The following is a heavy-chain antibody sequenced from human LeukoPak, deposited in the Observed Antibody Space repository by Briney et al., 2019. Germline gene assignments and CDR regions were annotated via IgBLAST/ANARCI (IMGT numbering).Heavy chain of an antibody. J-gene: IGHJ4*01. CDR2: ISSSSSYI. Sequence: PGGSLRLSCAASGFTVSSNYMSWVRQAPGKGLEWVSNISSSSSYIYYADSVKGRFTISRDNAKNSLYLQMNSLRAEDTAVYYCARGCGGSCYSDYFDYWGQGTLVTVSS. CDR1: GFTVSSNY. D-gene: IGHD2-15*01. CDR3: ARGCGGSCYSDYFDY. V-gene: IGHV3-21*01.